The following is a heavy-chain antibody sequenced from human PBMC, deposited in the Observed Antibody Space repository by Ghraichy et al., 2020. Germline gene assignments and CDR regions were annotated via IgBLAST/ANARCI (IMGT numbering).Heavy chain of an antibody. D-gene: IGHD4-17*01. V-gene: IGHV4-59*01. CDR3: ARATVTTRTDTRHWYFDL. Sequence: SETLSLTCTVSGGSISSYYWSWIRQPPGKGLEWIGYIYYSGSTNYNPSLKSRVTISVDTSKNQFSLKLSSVTAADTAVYYCARATVTTRTDTRHWYFDLWGRGTLVTVSS. CDR1: GGSISSYY. CDR2: IYYSGST. J-gene: IGHJ2*01.